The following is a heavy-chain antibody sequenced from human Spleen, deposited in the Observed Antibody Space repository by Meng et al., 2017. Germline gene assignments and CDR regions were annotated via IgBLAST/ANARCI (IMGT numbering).Heavy chain of an antibody. Sequence: QVQLQGSGPGLVRPSETLSLTCSVSGASVSSGSNYWTWIRQPPGKGLEWIGYVYYNGHTSYKPSLKSRVTIPMDTSKRQFSLKLTSVTAADAAVYYCARGGGGGYTYGLAYWGQGILVTVSS. D-gene: IGHD5-18*01. CDR2: VYYNGHT. CDR3: ARGGGGGYTYGLAY. CDR1: GASVSSGSNY. V-gene: IGHV4-61*01. J-gene: IGHJ4*02.